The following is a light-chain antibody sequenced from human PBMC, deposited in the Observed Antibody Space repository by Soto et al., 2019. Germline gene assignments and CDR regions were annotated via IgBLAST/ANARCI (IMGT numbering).Light chain of an antibody. V-gene: IGKV4-1*01. CDR1: QSVLYSSNNKNY. CDR2: WAS. J-gene: IGKJ2*01. Sequence: DIVMTQSPDSLAVYLGERATINCKSSQSVLYSSNNKNYLAWYQQKLGQPPELLIYWASTRESGVPDRFTGSGSGTDFTLTISSLQAEDVALYYCQQYYSTPYTFGQGTKVEIK. CDR3: QQYYSTPYT.